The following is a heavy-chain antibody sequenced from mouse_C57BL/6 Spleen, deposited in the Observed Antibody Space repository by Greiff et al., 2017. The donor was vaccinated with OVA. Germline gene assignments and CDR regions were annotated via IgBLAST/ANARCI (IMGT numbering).Heavy chain of an antibody. J-gene: IGHJ4*01. V-gene: IGHV2-5*01. Sequence: QVQLQQSGPGLVQPSQSLSITCTVSGFSLTSYGVHWVRQSPGKGLEWLGVIWRGGSTDYNAAFMSRLSITKDNSKSQVFFKMNSLQADDTAIYYCAIKFITTVVATDYYAMDYWGQGTSVTVSS. CDR2: IWRGGST. CDR3: AIKFITTVVATDYYAMDY. CDR1: GFSLTSYG. D-gene: IGHD1-1*01.